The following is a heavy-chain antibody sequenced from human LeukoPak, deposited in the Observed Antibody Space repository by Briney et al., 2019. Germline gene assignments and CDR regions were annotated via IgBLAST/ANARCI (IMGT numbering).Heavy chain of an antibody. CDR3: AKDMLPFGELLVHAFDY. CDR2: ISWNSGSI. J-gene: IGHJ4*02. Sequence: GGSLRLSCAASGFTFDDYAMHWVRQAPGKGLEWVSGISWNSGSIGYADSVKGRFTISRDNAKNSLYLQMNSLRAEDTALYYCAKDMLPFGELLVHAFDYWGQGTLVTVSS. CDR1: GFTFDDYA. D-gene: IGHD3-10*01. V-gene: IGHV3-9*01.